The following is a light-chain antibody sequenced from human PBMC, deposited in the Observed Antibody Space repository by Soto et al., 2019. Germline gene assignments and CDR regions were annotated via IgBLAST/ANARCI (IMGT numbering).Light chain of an antibody. J-gene: IGKJ5*01. CDR3: QQYNNWPLT. CDR2: GTS. Sequence: EILMTQSPASLSVSPGERVILSCRATQSISSNLAWYQQKPGQAPRLLIYGTSTRATGIPARFSGSGSGTEFTLTITGLQSEDFALYFCQQYNNWPLTFGQGTRLEIK. V-gene: IGKV3-15*01. CDR1: QSISSN.